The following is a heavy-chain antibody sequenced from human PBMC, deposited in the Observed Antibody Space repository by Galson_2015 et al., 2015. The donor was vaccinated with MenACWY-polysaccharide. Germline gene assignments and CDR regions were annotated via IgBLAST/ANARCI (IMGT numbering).Heavy chain of an antibody. Sequence: SLRLSCAASGFISSNYAMRWVRQAPGKGLVWVSRISGGGGRTYYADSVKGRFTISKDNSKNTLYLQMNSLRAEDTAVYYCARVPFGDFRHYYFAYWGQGTLVTVSS. CDR2: ISGGGGRT. D-gene: IGHD3-10*01. J-gene: IGHJ4*02. V-gene: IGHV3-23*01. CDR1: GFISSNYA. CDR3: ARVPFGDFRHYYFAY.